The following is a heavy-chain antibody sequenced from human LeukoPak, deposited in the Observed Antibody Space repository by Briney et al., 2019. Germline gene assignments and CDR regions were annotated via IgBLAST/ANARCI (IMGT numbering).Heavy chain of an antibody. Sequence: GGSLRLSCAASGFTFSSYNMNWVRQAPGKGLEWVSSITSSSSYIYYADSVKGRFTISRDNAKNSLYLQMDSLRVEDTAVYYCARDPYSGNYGAYYYYYMDVWGKGTTVTISS. D-gene: IGHD1-26*01. J-gene: IGHJ6*03. V-gene: IGHV3-21*06. CDR3: ARDPYSGNYGAYYYYYMDV. CDR2: ITSSSSYI. CDR1: GFTFSSYN.